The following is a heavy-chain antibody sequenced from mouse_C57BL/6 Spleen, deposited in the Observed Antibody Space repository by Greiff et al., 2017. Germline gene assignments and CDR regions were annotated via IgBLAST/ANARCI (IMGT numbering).Heavy chain of an antibody. Sequence: VQLQQPGAELVKPGASVKMSCKASGYTFTSYWITWVKQRPGQGLEWIGDIYPGSGSTNYNEKFKSKATLTVDTSSSTAYMQLSSLTSEDSAVSYCARSNYYGSSSAWFAYWGQGTLVTVSA. J-gene: IGHJ3*01. D-gene: IGHD1-1*01. CDR2: IYPGSGST. V-gene: IGHV1-55*01. CDR3: ARSNYYGSSSAWFAY. CDR1: GYTFTSYW.